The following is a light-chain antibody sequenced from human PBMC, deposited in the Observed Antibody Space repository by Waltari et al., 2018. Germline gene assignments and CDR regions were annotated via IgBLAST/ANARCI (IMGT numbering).Light chain of an antibody. CDR3: MQSLQALWT. J-gene: IGKJ1*01. CDR1: QRLLHRNGYNY. Sequence: DIVMTQSPLSLPVTPGEPASISCRSSQRLLHRNGYNYLDWYLQKPGQSPQLLSYLGSNRASGVPDRFSGSGSGTDFTLKISRVEAEDVGVYYCMQSLQALWTFGPGTKVEIK. CDR2: LGS. V-gene: IGKV2-28*01.